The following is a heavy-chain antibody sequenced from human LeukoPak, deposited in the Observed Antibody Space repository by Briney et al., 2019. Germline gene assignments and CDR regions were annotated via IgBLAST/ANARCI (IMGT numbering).Heavy chain of an antibody. J-gene: IGHJ4*02. CDR1: GFTFSSYA. CDR2: ISGSGGGT. V-gene: IGHV3-23*01. D-gene: IGHD4-11*01. Sequence: GGSLRLSCAASGFTFSSYAMSWVRQAPGKGLEWVSAISGSGGGTYYADSVKGRFTISTDNSKNTLYLQMNSLRAEDTAVYYCAKDGVYSNYGYWGQGTLVTVSS. CDR3: AKDGVYSNYGY.